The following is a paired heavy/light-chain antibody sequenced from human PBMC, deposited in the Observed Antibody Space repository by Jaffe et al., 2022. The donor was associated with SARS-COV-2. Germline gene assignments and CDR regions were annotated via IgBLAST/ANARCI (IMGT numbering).Heavy chain of an antibody. CDR2: IDPSGGGT. J-gene: IGHJ5*02. D-gene: IGHD2-2*01. V-gene: IGHV1-46*01. CDR1: GYIFSKYY. CDR3: ATYSSGPANFDH. Sequence: QVQLVQSGAELKKPGASVKVTCKASGYIFSKYYMHWLRQAPGQGPEWMGVIDPSGGGTTSARKFLGRLTMTRDTSTSTVFMDLSGLRSEDTAVYYCATYSSGPANFDHWGQGTLVTVSS.
Light chain of an antibody. CDR3: QHRSDWPYT. V-gene: IGKV3-11*01. CDR2: DAS. Sequence: EIVLTQSPATLSLSPGERATLSCRASQSVSSYLAWYQQKPGQAPRLLIYDASNRATGVPPRFSGSGSGTDFTLTISGLEPEDFAVYYCQHRSDWPYTFGQGTKLEIK. CDR1: QSVSSY. J-gene: IGKJ2*01.